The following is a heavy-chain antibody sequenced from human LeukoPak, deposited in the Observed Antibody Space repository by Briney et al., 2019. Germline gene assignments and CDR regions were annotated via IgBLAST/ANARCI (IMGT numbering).Heavy chain of an antibody. CDR3: ARRLIVVVVAAHGYFDY. J-gene: IGHJ4*02. V-gene: IGHV4-34*01. D-gene: IGHD2-15*01. CDR2: INHSGST. Sequence: SETLSLTCAVYGGSFSGYYWSWIRQPSGKGLEWIGEINHSGSTNYNPSLKSRVTISVDTSKNQFSLKLSSVTAADTAVYYCARRLIVVVVAAHGYFDYWGQGTLVTVSS. CDR1: GGSFSGYY.